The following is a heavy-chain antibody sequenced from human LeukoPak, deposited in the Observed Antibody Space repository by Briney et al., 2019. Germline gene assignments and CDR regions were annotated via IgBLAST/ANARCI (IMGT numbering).Heavy chain of an antibody. CDR3: ATSAELPTRYYYYMDV. CDR1: GYTFTSYG. D-gene: IGHD1-26*01. CDR2: ISAYNGNT. J-gene: IGHJ6*03. Sequence: GASVKVSCKASGYTFTSYGISWVRQAPGQGLEWMGWISAYNGNTNYAQKLQGRVTMTTDTSTSTAYMELRSLRSDDTAVYYCATSAELPTRYYYYMDVWGKGTTVTVSS. V-gene: IGHV1-18*01.